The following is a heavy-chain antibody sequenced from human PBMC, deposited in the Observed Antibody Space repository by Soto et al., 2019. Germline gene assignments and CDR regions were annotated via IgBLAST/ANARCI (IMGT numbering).Heavy chain of an antibody. CDR3: ARCIGYSSGWYDY. Sequence: QVQLVQSGAEVKKPGSSVKVSCKASGGTFSSYTISWVRQAPGQGLEWMGRIIPILGIANYAQKFQGRVTITADKSASTAYTELSSLRSEDTAVYYCARCIGYSSGWYDYWGQGTLVTVSS. CDR2: IIPILGIA. V-gene: IGHV1-69*02. D-gene: IGHD6-19*01. J-gene: IGHJ4*02. CDR1: GGTFSSYT.